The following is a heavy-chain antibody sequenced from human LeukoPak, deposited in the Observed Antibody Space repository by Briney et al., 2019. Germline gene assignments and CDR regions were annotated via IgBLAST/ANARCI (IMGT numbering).Heavy chain of an antibody. Sequence: GGSLRLSCAASGFTFSSYAMSWVRQAPGKGLEWVSGLSGSGDYTYYADSLKGRFTISRDNSKNTLYLQMNSLRAEDTALYYCAKDLTYYYGLGSSTNAFDIWGQGTMVTVSS. CDR3: AKDLTYYYGLGSSTNAFDI. D-gene: IGHD3-10*01. CDR1: GFTFSSYA. V-gene: IGHV3-23*01. J-gene: IGHJ3*02. CDR2: LSGSGDYT.